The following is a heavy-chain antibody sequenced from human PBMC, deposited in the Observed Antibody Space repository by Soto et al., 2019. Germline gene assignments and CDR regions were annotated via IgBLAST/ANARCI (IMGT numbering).Heavy chain of an antibody. D-gene: IGHD2-21*01. V-gene: IGHV4-59*12. CDR1: GGSISGNY. J-gene: IGHJ1*01. CDR2: DYNSGRT. CDR3: ARYRGEALAGYTLGN. Sequence: SETLSLTCTVPGGSISGNYWAGIRQPPGRRLECIGYDYNSGRTNHNPSLPSRVTNTEDTSKSHFSLKVTAITAADPAVSYCARYRGEALAGYTLGNWGQGILVT.